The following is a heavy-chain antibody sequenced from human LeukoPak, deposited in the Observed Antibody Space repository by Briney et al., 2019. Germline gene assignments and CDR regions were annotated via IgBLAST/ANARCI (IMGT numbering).Heavy chain of an antibody. CDR3: AKDPCSSTTCYASLSY. D-gene: IGHD2-2*01. CDR2: IRYDGSNK. V-gene: IGHV3-30*02. Sequence: GGSLRLSCAASGFSFSTYGMHWVRQAPGKGLEWVAHIRYDGSNKDYADSAKGRFTISRDNSKNTLYLQMDSLRAGDTAVYYCAKDPCSSTTCYASLSYWGQGTLVTVSS. CDR1: GFSFSTYG. J-gene: IGHJ4*02.